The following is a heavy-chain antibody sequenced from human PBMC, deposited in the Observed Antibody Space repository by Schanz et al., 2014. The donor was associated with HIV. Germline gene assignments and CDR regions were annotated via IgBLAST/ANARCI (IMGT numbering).Heavy chain of an antibody. CDR3: ARARSVVTPDNWFDS. V-gene: IGHV1-69*06. D-gene: IGHD2-21*02. Sequence: QVQLVQSGAEVKKPGSSVKVSCKASGGTFMTYAISWVRQAPGQGLEWMGGIIPVFGTTNYAQKFQGRVTITADKSTSTAYMELSSLRSEDTAVYYCARARSVVTPDNWFDSWGQGTLVTVSS. J-gene: IGHJ5*01. CDR2: IIPVFGTT. CDR1: GGTFMTYA.